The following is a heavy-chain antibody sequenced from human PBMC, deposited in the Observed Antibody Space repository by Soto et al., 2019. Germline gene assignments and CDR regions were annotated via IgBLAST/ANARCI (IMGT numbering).Heavy chain of an antibody. D-gene: IGHD3-22*01. Sequence: SETLSLTCTVSGGSISSSSYYWGWIRQPPGKGLEWIGSIYYSGSTYYNPSLKSRVTISVDTSKNQFSLRLSSVTAADTAVYYCARDDSSGYYYFDYWGQGTLVTVSS. CDR1: GGSISSSSYY. J-gene: IGHJ4*02. CDR3: ARDDSSGYYYFDY. CDR2: IYYSGST. V-gene: IGHV4-39*01.